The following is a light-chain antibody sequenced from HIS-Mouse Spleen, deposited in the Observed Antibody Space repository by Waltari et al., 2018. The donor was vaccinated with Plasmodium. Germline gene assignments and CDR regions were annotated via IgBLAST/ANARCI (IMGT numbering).Light chain of an antibody. Sequence: SYELTQPPSVSVSPGQTASITCSGDKLGDKYACWYQQKPGQSPVLVIYQDSKRPSGIPKRFSGSNSGNTATLTISGTQAMDEADYYCQAWDSSTDYVFGTGTKVTVL. CDR1: KLGDKY. CDR2: QDS. J-gene: IGLJ1*01. V-gene: IGLV3-1*01. CDR3: QAWDSSTDYV.